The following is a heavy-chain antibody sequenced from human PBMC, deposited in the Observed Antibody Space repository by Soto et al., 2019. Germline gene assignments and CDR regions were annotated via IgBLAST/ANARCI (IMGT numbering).Heavy chain of an antibody. J-gene: IGHJ4*02. Sequence: FASCYLRWVRQTTGQGLEWMGWMSPNSGNTAFAQRFQGRVTMTRDTSINTAYMELSSLRSDDTALYYCARGRGVTTEIFDYWGQGTLVTVSS. D-gene: IGHD4-17*01. CDR1: FASCY. CDR2: MSPNSGNT. V-gene: IGHV1-8*01. CDR3: ARGRGVTTEIFDY.